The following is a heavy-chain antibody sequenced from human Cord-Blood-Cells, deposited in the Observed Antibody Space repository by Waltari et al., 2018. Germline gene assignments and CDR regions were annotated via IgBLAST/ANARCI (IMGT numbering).Heavy chain of an antibody. Sequence: QVQLVQSGAEVKKPGASVTVSCKASGYTFTSYDINWVRQATGQGLEWMGWMNPNSGNTGYAQKFQGRVTITRNTSISTAYMELSSLRSEDTAVYYCARVGGSYYYYYYGMDVWGQGTTVTVSS. CDR1: GYTFTSYD. J-gene: IGHJ6*02. CDR2: MNPNSGNT. D-gene: IGHD1-26*01. CDR3: ARVGGSYYYYYYGMDV. V-gene: IGHV1-8*03.